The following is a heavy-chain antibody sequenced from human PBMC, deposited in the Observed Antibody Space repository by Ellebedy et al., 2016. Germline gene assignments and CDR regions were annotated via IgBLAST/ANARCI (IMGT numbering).Heavy chain of an antibody. V-gene: IGHV3-30*18. CDR2: MSSDGSDK. D-gene: IGHD6-19*01. CDR3: AKDRTGGWSFDY. CDR1: GFTFNSHY. J-gene: IGHJ4*02. Sequence: GESLKISCAASGFTFNSHYMHWVRQAPGKGLEWVAIMSSDGSDKRYADSVRGRFTISRDNSKNTLYLQMNSLRSEDTAVYYCAKDRTGGWSFDYWGQGILVTVSS.